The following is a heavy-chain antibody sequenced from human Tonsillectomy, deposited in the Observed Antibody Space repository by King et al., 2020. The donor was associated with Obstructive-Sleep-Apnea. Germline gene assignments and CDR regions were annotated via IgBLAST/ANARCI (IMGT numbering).Heavy chain of an antibody. Sequence: VQLQQSGSGLVKPSQTLSLTCAISGDCVSSNSAAWYWSRQPPSRGLVGLGNTYYRSKMYNDYELSVKSRITIKPDTSKNQLSLHLNSVTSEETAVYYCALQIRDSSGYYHLDYWGQGTLVTVSS. D-gene: IGHD3-22*01. V-gene: IGHV6-1*01. CDR3: ALQIRDSSGYYHLDY. CDR1: GDCVSSNSAA. J-gene: IGHJ4*02. CDR2: TYYRSKMYN.